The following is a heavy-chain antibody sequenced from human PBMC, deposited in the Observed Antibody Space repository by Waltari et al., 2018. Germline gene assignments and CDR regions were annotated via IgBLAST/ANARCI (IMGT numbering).Heavy chain of an antibody. Sequence: QVQLQQWGAGLLKPSETLSLTCAVHGGSFSGYYWSWIRQPPGKGLEWIGEINHSGSTNYNPSLKSRVTISVDTSKNQFSLKLSSVTAADTAVYYCARGGFYASGGGMDVWGQGTTVTVSS. CDR3: ARGGFYASGGGMDV. J-gene: IGHJ6*02. CDR1: GGSFSGYY. V-gene: IGHV4-34*01. D-gene: IGHD3-10*01. CDR2: INHSGST.